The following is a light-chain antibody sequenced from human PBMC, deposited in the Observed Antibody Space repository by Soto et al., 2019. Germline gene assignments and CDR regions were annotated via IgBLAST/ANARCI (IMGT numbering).Light chain of an antibody. V-gene: IGLV2-11*01. CDR1: SSDVGNYNL. CDR3: CSYTGSYTLKV. J-gene: IGLJ3*02. Sequence: QSALTQPASVSGSPGQSITISCTGSSSDVGNYNLVSWYQQHPGKAPKLMIYDVTKRPSGVPDRFSGSKSGNTASLTISALQSEDEADYYCCSYTGSYTLKVFGGGTKLTVL. CDR2: DVT.